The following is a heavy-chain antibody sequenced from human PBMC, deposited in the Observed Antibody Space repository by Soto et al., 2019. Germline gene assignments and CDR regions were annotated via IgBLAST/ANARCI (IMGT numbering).Heavy chain of an antibody. V-gene: IGHV3-7*01. D-gene: IGHD2-2*01. CDR2: IKQDGSEK. J-gene: IGHJ6*03. CDR1: GFTFSDSW. Sequence: GGSLRLSCAASGFTFSDSWMSWVRQAPGKGLEWVANIKQDGSEKYYVDSVKGRFTISRDNAKNSLYLQMNSLRAEDTAVYYCARDVLSVVPAAKYYYYYYMDVWGKGTTVTVSS. CDR3: ARDVLSVVPAAKYYYYYYMDV.